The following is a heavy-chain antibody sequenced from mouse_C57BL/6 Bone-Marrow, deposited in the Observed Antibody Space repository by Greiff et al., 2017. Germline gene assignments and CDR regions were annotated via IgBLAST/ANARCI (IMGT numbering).Heavy chain of an antibody. CDR3: AREGGFGFAY. CDR1: GYTFTNYW. V-gene: IGHV1-63*01. Sequence: VQRVESGAELVRPGTSVKMSCKASGYTFTNYWIGWAKQRPGHGLEWIGDIYPGGGYTNYNEKFKGKATLTADKSSSTAYMQFSSLTSEDSAISYCAREGGFGFAYWGQGTLVTVSA. J-gene: IGHJ3*01. CDR2: IYPGGGYT.